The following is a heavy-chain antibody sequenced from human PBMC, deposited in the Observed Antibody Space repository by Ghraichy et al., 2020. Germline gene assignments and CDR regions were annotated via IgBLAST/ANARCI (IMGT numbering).Heavy chain of an antibody. V-gene: IGHV3-66*01. CDR3: ARAPGIIGSTSQEDYGMDV. CDR1: GFTVYSNY. Sequence: LSLTCAASGFTVYSNYMTWVRQAPGKGLECVSVTYSAGGTYYAESVKGRFSSSRDVSKNTMYLQMDSLRAEDTAVYYCARAPGIIGSTSQEDYGMDVGGQGTRVTVSS. J-gene: IGHJ6*02. D-gene: IGHD1-7*01. CDR2: TYSAGGT.